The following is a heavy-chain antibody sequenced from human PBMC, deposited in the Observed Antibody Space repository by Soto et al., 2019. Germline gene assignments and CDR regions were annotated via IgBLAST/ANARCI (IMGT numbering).Heavy chain of an antibody. V-gene: IGHV3-23*01. Sequence: PGGSLRLSCAASGFTFSSYAMSWVRQAPGKGLEWVSAISGSGGSTYYADSVKGRFTISRDNSKNTLYLQMNSLRAEDTAVYYCANGGGYSYGNFDYWGQGTLVTVSS. J-gene: IGHJ4*02. D-gene: IGHD5-18*01. CDR2: ISGSGGST. CDR1: GFTFSSYA. CDR3: ANGGGYSYGNFDY.